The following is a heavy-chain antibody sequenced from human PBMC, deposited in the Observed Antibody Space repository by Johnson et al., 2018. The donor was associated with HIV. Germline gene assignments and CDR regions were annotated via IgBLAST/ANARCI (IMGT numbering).Heavy chain of an antibody. J-gene: IGHJ3*02. CDR1: GFTFDDYA. D-gene: IGHD1-26*01. CDR2: ISGSGGST. Sequence: VQLVESGGGLVKPGGSLRLSCAASGFTFDDYAMHWVRQAPGKGLEWVSGISGSGGSTYYADSVNGRFTISRDNSKNTLYLQMNSMRAEDTAVYYCAKDWSRTVGATLGPGAFDIWGQGTMVTVSS. CDR3: AKDWSRTVGATLGPGAFDI. V-gene: IGHV3-23*04.